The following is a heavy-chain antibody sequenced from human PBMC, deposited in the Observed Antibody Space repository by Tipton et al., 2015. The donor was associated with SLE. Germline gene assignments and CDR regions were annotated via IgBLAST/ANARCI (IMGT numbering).Heavy chain of an antibody. D-gene: IGHD5-24*01. CDR1: GFTFSSFN. CDR2: ISSSSTYI. CDR3: ATNRDGDYFDY. V-gene: IGHV3-21*01. Sequence: SLRLSCAASGFTFSSFNMNWVRQAPGKGLEWVSSISSSSTYIHYADSVRGRFTISRDNGKNSLYLQMNSLRAEDTAVYYCATNRDGDYFDYWGQGTLVTVSS. J-gene: IGHJ4*02.